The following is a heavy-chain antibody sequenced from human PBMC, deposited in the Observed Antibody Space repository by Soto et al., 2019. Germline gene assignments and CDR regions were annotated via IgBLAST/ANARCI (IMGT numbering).Heavy chain of an antibody. Sequence: GGSLRLSCAASGFTFRNYAMHWVRQAPGKGLEWVATISYDGDNKYYTDSVRGPFTISRDNSKNTLYLQMNSLRPEDTAVYYCARPWGQLSTYYYGMDTWGQGTTVTVSS. V-gene: IGHV3-30-3*01. CDR1: GFTFRNYA. J-gene: IGHJ6*02. D-gene: IGHD3-16*01. CDR2: ISYDGDNK. CDR3: ARPWGQLSTYYYGMDT.